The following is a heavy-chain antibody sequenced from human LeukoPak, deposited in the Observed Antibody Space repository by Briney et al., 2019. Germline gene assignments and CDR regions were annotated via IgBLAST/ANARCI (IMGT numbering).Heavy chain of an antibody. Sequence: GGSLTLSCAASGFTFSSYSMNWVRQPPGKGLEWVSSISNSSSYIYYADSVKGRFTIARDNTTNSLYLQMHSLRAEDTAVYDCASLSSITAPFDYWGQGTLVTVSS. CDR2: ISNSSSYI. V-gene: IGHV3-21*01. CDR3: ASLSSITAPFDY. J-gene: IGHJ4*02. D-gene: IGHD6-6*01. CDR1: GFTFSSYS.